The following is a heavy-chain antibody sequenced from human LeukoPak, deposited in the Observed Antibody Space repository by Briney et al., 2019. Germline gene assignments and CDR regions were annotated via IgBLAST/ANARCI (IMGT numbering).Heavy chain of an antibody. CDR3: AKGGYIVTSTRPIGY. D-gene: IGHD5-12*01. J-gene: IGHJ4*02. V-gene: IGHV3-23*01. CDR2: ISGGGGGT. Sequence: PGGSLRLSCAASGFTFSDYAMSWVRQAPGKGLEWVSTISGGGGGTYFADSVKGRFTISRDNSKNTLHLQMNSLRAEDTAVYYCAKGGYIVTSTRPIGYWGQGTLVTVSS. CDR1: GFTFSDYA.